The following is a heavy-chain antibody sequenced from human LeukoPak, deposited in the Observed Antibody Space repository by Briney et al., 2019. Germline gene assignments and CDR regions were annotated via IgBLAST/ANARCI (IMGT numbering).Heavy chain of an antibody. CDR2: IYNSGST. CDR3: ARHGGGYSFDY. D-gene: IGHD5-24*01. V-gene: IGHV4-59*08. CDR1: SDSISSYY. J-gene: IGHJ4*02. Sequence: SETLSLTCTVSSDSISSYYWSWIRQPPGKGLEWIGFIYNSGSTNYNPSLKSRVTISVDTSKNQFSLNLNSVIAADTAVCYCARHGGGYSFDYWGQGTLVTVSS.